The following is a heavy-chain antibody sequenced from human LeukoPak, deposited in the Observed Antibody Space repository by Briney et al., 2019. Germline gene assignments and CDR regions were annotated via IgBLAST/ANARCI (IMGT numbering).Heavy chain of an antibody. V-gene: IGHV3-30*18. J-gene: IGHJ5*02. Sequence: GRSLRLSCAASGFTFSSYGMHWVRQAPGKGLEWVAVISYDGSNKYYADSVKGRFTISRDNSKNTLYLQMNSLRAEDTAVYYCAKAQGYCSSTSCYSNWFDPWAREPWSPSPQ. CDR1: GFTFSSYG. CDR3: AKAQGYCSSTSCYSNWFDP. D-gene: IGHD2-2*01. CDR2: ISYDGSNK.